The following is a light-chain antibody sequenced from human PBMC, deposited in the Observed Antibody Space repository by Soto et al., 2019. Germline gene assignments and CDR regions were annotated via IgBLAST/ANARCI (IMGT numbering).Light chain of an antibody. V-gene: IGKV3-20*01. CDR2: GAS. Sequence: EIVLTQSPGTLSLSPGERATLSCRASQSVSSNYLAWYQQKPGQAPRRLIYGASSRPTGVPDRFSGSGSGTDFTLTITRLEPEDFAVYYCQQYGSSPLTFGGGTKVQI. J-gene: IGKJ4*01. CDR1: QSVSSNY. CDR3: QQYGSSPLT.